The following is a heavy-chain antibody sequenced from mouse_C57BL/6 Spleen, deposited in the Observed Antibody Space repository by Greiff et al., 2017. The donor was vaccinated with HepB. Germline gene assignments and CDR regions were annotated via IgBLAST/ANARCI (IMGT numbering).Heavy chain of an antibody. CDR3: ARAGRDGYDGNSMDY. V-gene: IGHV1-69*01. D-gene: IGHD2-2*01. CDR2: IDPSDSYT. CDR1: GYTFTSYW. Sequence: VQLQQSGAELVMPGASVKLSCKASGYTFTSYWMHWVKQRPGQGLEWIGEIDPSDSYTNYNQKFKGKSTLTVDKSSSTAYMQLSSLTSEDYAVYYCARAGRDGYDGNSMDYWGQGTSVTVAS. J-gene: IGHJ4*01.